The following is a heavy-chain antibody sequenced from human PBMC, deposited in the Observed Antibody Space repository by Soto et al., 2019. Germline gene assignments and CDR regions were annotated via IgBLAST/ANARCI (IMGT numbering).Heavy chain of an antibody. CDR3: ARGTGGYCTNGVCYGAYYYGMDV. CDR2: INHSGST. CDR1: FVGYH. J-gene: IGHJ6*02. D-gene: IGHD2-8*01. V-gene: IGHV4-34*01. Sequence: FVGYHLHCNSQPPAKVLGCTWEINHSGSTNYNPSLKSRVTISVDTSKNQFSLKLSSVTAADTAVYYCARGTGGYCTNGVCYGAYYYGMDVWGQGTTVTVSS.